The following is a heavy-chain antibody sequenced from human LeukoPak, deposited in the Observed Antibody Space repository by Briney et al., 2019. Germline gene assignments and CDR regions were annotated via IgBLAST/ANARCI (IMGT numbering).Heavy chain of an antibody. V-gene: IGHV4-34*01. CDR3: GSRRTAMFGVIKGPIDY. D-gene: IGHD3-3*01. Sequence: KPSETLSLTCTVSGGSISSYYWSWIRQPAGKGLEWIGEINHSGSPNNNPSLKSRVSISFDTSKNQFSLKLTSVTAADTAVYYCGSRRTAMFGVIKGPIDYWGQGTLVTVSS. J-gene: IGHJ4*02. CDR2: INHSGSP. CDR1: GGSISSYY.